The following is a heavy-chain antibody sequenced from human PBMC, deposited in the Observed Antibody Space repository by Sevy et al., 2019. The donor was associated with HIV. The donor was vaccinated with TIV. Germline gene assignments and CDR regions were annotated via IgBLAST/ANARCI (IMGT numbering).Heavy chain of an antibody. V-gene: IGHV3-30*04. CDR2: ISYDGKNK. CDR3: ARERSGMATIEGNPRGVYYYYGMDV. CDR1: GFTFSSYV. J-gene: IGHJ6*02. Sequence: GGSLRLSCAASGFTFSSYVIHWVRQAPGKGLEWVAVISYDGKNKDYVHSVKGRFNVSRDNSKDKRYLQMNSLGVEDTAVYYCARERSGMATIEGNPRGVYYYYGMDVWGQGTTVTVSS. D-gene: IGHD5-12*01.